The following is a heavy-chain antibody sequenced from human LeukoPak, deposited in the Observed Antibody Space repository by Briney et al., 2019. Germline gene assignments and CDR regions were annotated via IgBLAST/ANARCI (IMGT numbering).Heavy chain of an antibody. Sequence: PGGSLTLSCAASGFTFDDYATHWVRQAPGKGLEWVSLISGDGGSTYYADSVKGRFTISRDNSKNSLYLQMNSLRTEDTALYYCAKDGEPDPDYWGQGTLVTVSS. V-gene: IGHV3-43*02. CDR1: GFTFDDYA. CDR2: ISGDGGST. J-gene: IGHJ4*02. D-gene: IGHD1-14*01. CDR3: AKDGEPDPDY.